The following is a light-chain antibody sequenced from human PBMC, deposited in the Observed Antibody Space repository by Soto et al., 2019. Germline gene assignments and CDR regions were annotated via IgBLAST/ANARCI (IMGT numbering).Light chain of an antibody. CDR2: GAF. V-gene: IGKV3-11*01. CDR1: SSVTNY. J-gene: IGKJ5*01. CDR3: QQRNIWPPVT. Sequence: EIVLTQSPATLSLSPGERATLSCRASSSVTNYLAWYQQKPGQAPRLVIYGAFNRATGIPARFSGSGSGTDFTLTISSLEPEDFAVYYCQQRNIWPPVTFGQGTRLEI.